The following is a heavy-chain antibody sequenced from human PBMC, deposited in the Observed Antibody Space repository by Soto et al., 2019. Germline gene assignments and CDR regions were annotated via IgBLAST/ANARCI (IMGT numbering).Heavy chain of an antibody. CDR1: GFTFSTSA. CDR2: IGVNSPSI. J-gene: IGHJ5*02. V-gene: IGHV3-23*01. Sequence: EVQLLESGGGLVQPGGSLRISCAASGFTFSTSAISWVRQSPGKGLEWVLVIGVNSPSIYYADSVKGRFTISRDNSKNTVYLQMNSLRVEDTAVYYCVKEGGPGWFEPWGQGTLVTVSS. CDR3: VKEGGPGWFEP.